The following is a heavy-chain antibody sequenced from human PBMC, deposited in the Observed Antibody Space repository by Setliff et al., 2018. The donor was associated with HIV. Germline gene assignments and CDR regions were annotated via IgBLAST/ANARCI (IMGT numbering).Heavy chain of an antibody. J-gene: IGHJ3*02. CDR1: GYSISSGYY. V-gene: IGHV4-38-2*01. Sequence: PSETLSLTCAVSGYSISSGYYWAWIRQPPGKGLEWIGSIYHGGTTYYNPSLKSRSTISEDTSKNQFSLSLSSVTAADTAVYYCVRCSNRNYVTNAFDIWGQGTTVTVSS. CDR3: VRCSNRNYVTNAFDI. CDR2: IYHGGTT. D-gene: IGHD1-7*01.